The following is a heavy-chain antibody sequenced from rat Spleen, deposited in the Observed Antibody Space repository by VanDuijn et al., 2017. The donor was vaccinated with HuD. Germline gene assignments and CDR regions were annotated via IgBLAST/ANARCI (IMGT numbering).Heavy chain of an antibody. CDR2: MCNTRGT. D-gene: IGHD1-7*01. CDR3: VRDKDYGYGFAY. V-gene: IGHV2-41*01. CDR1: GFSLTSYN. J-gene: IGHJ3*01. Sequence: QVQLKESGPGLVQPSQTLSLTCTVSGFSLTSYNVHWIRQYPGKGLEWMGVMCNTRGTQYNSALKSRLSITKNTSKSQVFLKMTSLPTEDTATYYCVRDKDYGYGFAYWGQGTLVTVSS.